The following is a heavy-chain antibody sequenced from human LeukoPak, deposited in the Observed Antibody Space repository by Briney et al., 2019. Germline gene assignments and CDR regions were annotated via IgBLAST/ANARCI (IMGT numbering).Heavy chain of an antibody. CDR2: ILHDGNNQ. Sequence: GGSLRLSCAASGFTFSSYSMHWVRQAPGKGLEWVALILHDGNNQYYADSVKGRFTISRDNSKNTLFLQMDSLTLVDSAVYYCARVRGYSGYDSGRYYYYNYMDVWGKGTTVTVSS. CDR1: GFTFSSYS. D-gene: IGHD5-12*01. CDR3: ARVRGYSGYDSGRYYYYNYMDV. V-gene: IGHV3-30-3*01. J-gene: IGHJ6*03.